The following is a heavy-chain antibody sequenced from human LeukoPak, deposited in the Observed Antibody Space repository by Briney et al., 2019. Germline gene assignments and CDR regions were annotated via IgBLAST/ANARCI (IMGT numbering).Heavy chain of an antibody. CDR1: GGSISSGSYY. V-gene: IGHV4-61*02. J-gene: IGHJ6*03. CDR3: ARVAGYCSSTSCYPVDYYYYMDV. Sequence: SETLSLTCTVSGGSISSGSYYWSWIRQPAGKGLEWIGRIYTSGSTNYNPPLKSRVTISVDMSKNQFSLKLSSVTAADTAVYYCARVAGYCSSTSCYPVDYYYYMDVWGKGTTVTVSS. D-gene: IGHD2-2*01. CDR2: IYTSGST.